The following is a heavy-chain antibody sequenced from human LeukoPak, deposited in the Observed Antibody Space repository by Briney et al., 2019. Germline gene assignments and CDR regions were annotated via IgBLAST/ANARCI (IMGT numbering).Heavy chain of an antibody. CDR2: IYTSGST. CDR3: ASGNVLLWFGELLYYFDH. Sequence: SETLSLTCTVSGGSISSYYWSWIRQPAGKGLEWIGRIYTSGSTNYNPSLKSRVTMSVDTSKNQFSLKLSSVTAADTAVYYCASGNVLLWFGELLYYFDHWGQGTLVTVSS. J-gene: IGHJ4*02. D-gene: IGHD3-10*01. CDR1: GGSISSYY. V-gene: IGHV4-4*07.